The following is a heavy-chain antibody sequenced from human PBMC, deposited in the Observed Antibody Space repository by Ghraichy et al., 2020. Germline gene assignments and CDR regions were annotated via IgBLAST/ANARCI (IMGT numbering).Heavy chain of an antibody. CDR2: IIPILGIA. Sequence: SVKVSCKASGGTFSSYTISWVRQAPGQGLEWMGRIIPILGIANYAQKFQGRVTITADKSTSTAYMELSSLRSEDTAVYYCARDLYCSSTSCYSQNYYYGMDVWGQGTTVTVSS. CDR1: GGTFSSYT. CDR3: ARDLYCSSTSCYSQNYYYGMDV. V-gene: IGHV1-69*04. J-gene: IGHJ6*02. D-gene: IGHD2-2*01.